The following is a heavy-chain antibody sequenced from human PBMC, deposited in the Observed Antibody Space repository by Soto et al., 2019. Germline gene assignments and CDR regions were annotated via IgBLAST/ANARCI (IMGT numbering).Heavy chain of an antibody. Sequence: SETLSLTCTVSGGSISSYYWSWIRQPPGKGLEWIGYIYYSGSTNYNPSLKSRVTISVDTSKNQFSLKLSSVTAADTAMYYCARQAFGRFDYWGQGTLVTVSS. CDR3: ARQAFGRFDY. CDR1: GGSISSYY. J-gene: IGHJ4*02. D-gene: IGHD3-3*01. CDR2: IYYSGST. V-gene: IGHV4-59*08.